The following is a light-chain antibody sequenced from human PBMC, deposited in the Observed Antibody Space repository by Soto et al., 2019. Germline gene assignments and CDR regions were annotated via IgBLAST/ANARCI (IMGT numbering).Light chain of an antibody. J-gene: IGLJ3*02. CDR2: DVS. V-gene: IGLV2-14*03. Sequence: SALTQPASVSGSPGQSIAISCTGTSSDVRSYDYVSWYQQHPGKAPKLMIYDVSHRPSGVSDRFSGSKSGNTASLTISGLQAEDEADYYCSSSTTTSTPLFGGGTKLTVL. CDR3: SSSTTTSTPL. CDR1: SSDVRSYDY.